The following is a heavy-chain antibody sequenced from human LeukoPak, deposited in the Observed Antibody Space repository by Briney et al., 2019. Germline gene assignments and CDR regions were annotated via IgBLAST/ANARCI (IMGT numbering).Heavy chain of an antibody. CDR1: GFTFSSYA. CDR3: AKSSGWYVGRNPFDY. J-gene: IGHJ4*02. CDR2: ISGSGGST. Sequence: GKSLRLSCAASGFTFSSYAMSWVRQAPGKGLEWVSAISGSGGSTYYADSVKGRFTISRDNSKNTLYLQMNSLRAEDTAVYYCAKSSGWYVGRNPFDYWGQGTLVTVSS. D-gene: IGHD6-19*01. V-gene: IGHV3-23*01.